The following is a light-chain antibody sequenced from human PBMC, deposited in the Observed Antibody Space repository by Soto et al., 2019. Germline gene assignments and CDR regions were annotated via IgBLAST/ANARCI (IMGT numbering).Light chain of an antibody. Sequence: EVVLTQSPGTLSLSGGERVTLSCRASQSISSIYLAWYQQKPGQAPRLLIYATSNRATGIPDRFSGSGSGTDFTLTITRLEPEDFAVYYCQQYGDGNSPRYSFGQGTRLDIK. CDR2: ATS. V-gene: IGKV3-20*01. CDR1: QSISSIY. CDR3: QQYGDGNSPRYS. J-gene: IGKJ2*03.